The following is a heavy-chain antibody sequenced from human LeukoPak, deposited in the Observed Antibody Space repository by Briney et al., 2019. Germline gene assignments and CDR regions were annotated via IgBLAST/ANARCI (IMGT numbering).Heavy chain of an antibody. CDR3: ARSGYSSRSGFDY. V-gene: IGHV3-48*03. J-gene: IGHJ4*02. D-gene: IGHD6-13*01. CDR2: ISSSGSTI. CDR1: GFTFSSYE. Sequence: GGSLRLSCAASGFTFSSYEMNWVRQAPGKGLEWVSYISSSGSTIYYADSVKGRFTISRDNSKNTLFLQMNSLRAEDTAVYYCARSGYSSRSGFDYWGQGTLVSVSS.